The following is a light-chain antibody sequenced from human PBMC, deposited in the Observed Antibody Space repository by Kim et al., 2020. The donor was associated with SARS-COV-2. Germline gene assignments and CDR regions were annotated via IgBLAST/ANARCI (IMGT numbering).Light chain of an antibody. CDR2: KAS. CDR3: QQYNSYQGT. J-gene: IGKJ4*01. Sequence: DIQMTQSPSTLSASVGDRVTITCRASQSISSWLAWYQQKPGKAPKLLIYKASSLESGVPSRFSGSGSGTEFTLTISSLQPDDFATYYCQQYNSYQGTFGGGTKVDIK. CDR1: QSISSW. V-gene: IGKV1-5*03.